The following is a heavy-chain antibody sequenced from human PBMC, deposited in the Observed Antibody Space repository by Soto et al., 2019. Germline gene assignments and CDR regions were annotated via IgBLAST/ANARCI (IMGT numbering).Heavy chain of an antibody. Sequence: QVQLVQSGAEVKKPRSSVKVSCKASGGTFSSYAISWVRQAPGQGLEWMGGIIPIFGTANYAQKSQGRVTITADESTSTAYMELSSLRSEDTAVYYCARGEYYDSSGYPNWFDPWGQGTLVTVSS. J-gene: IGHJ5*02. CDR1: GGTFSSYA. D-gene: IGHD3-22*01. CDR2: IIPIFGTA. V-gene: IGHV1-69*01. CDR3: ARGEYYDSSGYPNWFDP.